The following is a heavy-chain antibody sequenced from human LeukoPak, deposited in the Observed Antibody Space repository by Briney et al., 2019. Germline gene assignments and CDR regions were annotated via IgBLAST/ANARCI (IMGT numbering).Heavy chain of an antibody. CDR2: ICYGGAT. CDR1: GRSIASSAYH. V-gene: IGHV4-39*01. J-gene: IGHJ4*02. Sequence: SDTLSPTFTVSGRSIASSAYHWGSIRQSPGKGLEWLGRICYGGATYYNPSLKSPFTISVDTSKSPFSLTLSSATAADTGVYFCARLQKTYYFDCWGQGILVTVSS. CDR3: ARLQKTYYFDC. D-gene: IGHD2-15*01.